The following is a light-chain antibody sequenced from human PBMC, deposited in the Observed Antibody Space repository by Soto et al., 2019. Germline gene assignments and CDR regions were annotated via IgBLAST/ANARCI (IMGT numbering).Light chain of an antibody. CDR1: QSVSSSY. CDR3: QQYGSSLGVT. V-gene: IGKV3-20*01. Sequence: EIVLTQSPGTLSLSPGERATLSCRASQSVSSSYLAWYQQKPGQAPRLLIYGASSRATGIPDRSSGSGSGTDFTLTISRLEPEDFAVYYCQQYGSSLGVTFGGGTKVEIK. J-gene: IGKJ4*01. CDR2: GAS.